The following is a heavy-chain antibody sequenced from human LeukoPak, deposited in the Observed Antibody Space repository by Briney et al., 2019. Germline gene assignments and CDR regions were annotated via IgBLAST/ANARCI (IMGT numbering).Heavy chain of an antibody. CDR1: GGSIRNNTYY. CDR3: ATTPDHYGDYGYFDY. V-gene: IGHV4-39*01. J-gene: IGHJ4*02. Sequence: SETLSLTCTVSGGSIRNNTYYWAWIRQPPGKGLEWIASICYGATGHYAPSCYNPSLKSRVTISLHSSNNQFSLEVSSVTAADTAVYYCATTPDHYGDYGYFDYWGQGTLVTVSS. CDR2: ICYGATGHYAPS. D-gene: IGHD4-17*01.